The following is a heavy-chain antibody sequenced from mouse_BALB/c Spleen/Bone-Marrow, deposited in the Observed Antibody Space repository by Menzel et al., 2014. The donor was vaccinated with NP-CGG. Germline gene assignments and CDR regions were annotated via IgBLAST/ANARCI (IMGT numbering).Heavy chain of an antibody. D-gene: IGHD1-1*01. CDR3: SRDYGGTAWFAY. CDR2: IDPASGDT. J-gene: IGHJ3*01. CDR1: GFKFKDTR. V-gene: IGHV14-3*02. Sequence: EVQLQQSGAELVKPGASVKLSCTASGFKFKDTRMHWVKQRPEQGLEWIGRIDPASGDTKYDPKFQGKAAITGDTSSNTAYLQLSSLTSEDTAVYYCSRDYGGTAWFAYWGQGTLVTVSA.